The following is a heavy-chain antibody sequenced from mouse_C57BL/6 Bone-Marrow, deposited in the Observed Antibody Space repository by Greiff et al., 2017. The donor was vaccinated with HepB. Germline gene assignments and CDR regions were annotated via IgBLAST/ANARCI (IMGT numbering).Heavy chain of an antibody. Sequence: QVQLLQSGPELVKPGASVKISCTASGYAFSSSWMYWVKQRPGKGLEWIGRIYPGDGDTNYNGKFKGKATLTADKSSSTAYMQLSSLTSEDSAVYFCARGYGNYEDAMDYWGQGTSVTVSS. CDR1: GYAFSSSW. CDR3: ARGYGNYEDAMDY. CDR2: IYPGDGDT. V-gene: IGHV1-82*01. D-gene: IGHD2-10*02. J-gene: IGHJ4*01.